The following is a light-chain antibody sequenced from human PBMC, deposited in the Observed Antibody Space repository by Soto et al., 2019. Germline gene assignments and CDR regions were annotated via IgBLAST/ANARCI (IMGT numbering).Light chain of an antibody. J-gene: IGKJ5*01. CDR3: LHRMNWPLT. V-gene: IGKV3D-20*02. CDR1: QSVSSSY. Sequence: EIILTQSPDTLSLSPGGRATLSVRSSQSVSSSYLAWYQQKPGQAPRLLIYDASTRATGIPARFSGSGSGTDFTLTISSLEPEDFGVYYCLHRMNWPLTFGQGTRLEI. CDR2: DAS.